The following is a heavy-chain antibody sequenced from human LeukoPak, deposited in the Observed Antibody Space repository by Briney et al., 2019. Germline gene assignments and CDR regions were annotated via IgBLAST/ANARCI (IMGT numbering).Heavy chain of an antibody. V-gene: IGHV4-34*01. Sequence: SETLSLTCAVYGGSFSGYYWCWIRQPPGKGLEWIGEINHSGSTNYNPSLKSRVTISVDTSKNQFSLKLSSVTAADTAVYYCARGGYSYGYIDYWGQGTLVTVSS. CDR3: ARGGYSYGYIDY. J-gene: IGHJ4*02. CDR1: GGSFSGYY. CDR2: INHSGST. D-gene: IGHD5-18*01.